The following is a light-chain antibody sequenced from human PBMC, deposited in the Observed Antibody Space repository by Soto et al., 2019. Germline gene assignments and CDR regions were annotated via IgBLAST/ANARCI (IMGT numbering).Light chain of an antibody. CDR3: NSYTSSTTRYV. J-gene: IGLJ1*01. Sequence: QSVLAPPASVSGSAGHSISIRSPAPKHDVGYYSSVSWFQQHPGKAPKLMRNDVRNRPSGVSRRFSGSKCANTASMTIPGLQVEEVVAYYFNSYTSSTTRYVFGCGTKVTV. CDR2: DVR. CDR1: KHDVGYYSS. V-gene: IGLV2-14*01.